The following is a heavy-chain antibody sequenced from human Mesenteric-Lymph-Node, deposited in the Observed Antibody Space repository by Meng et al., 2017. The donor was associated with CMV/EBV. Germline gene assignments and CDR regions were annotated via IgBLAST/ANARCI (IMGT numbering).Heavy chain of an antibody. CDR1: GFTVSSNY. J-gene: IGHJ6*02. CDR3: ARDGAAAGLYYYYGMDV. Sequence: LTGAASGFTVSSNYMSWVRQAPGKGLEWVSVIYSGGSTYYADSVKGRFTISRDNSKNTLYLQMNSLRAEDTAVYYCARDGAAAGLYYYYGMDVWGQGTTVTVSS. V-gene: IGHV3-66*02. D-gene: IGHD6-13*01. CDR2: IYSGGST.